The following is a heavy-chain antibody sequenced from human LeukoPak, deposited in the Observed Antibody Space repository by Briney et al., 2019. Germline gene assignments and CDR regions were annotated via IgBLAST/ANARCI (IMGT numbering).Heavy chain of an antibody. CDR2: IISTGSYI. Sequence: GGSLRLSCAASGFSFGDYTMNWVRQAPGKGLEWVSSIISTGSYIYYADSVKGRFTISRDNAKNSLYLQMNSLRAEDTAVYYCASKQGDYWGQGTLVTVSS. CDR1: GFSFGDYT. V-gene: IGHV3-21*01. J-gene: IGHJ4*02. CDR3: ASKQGDY.